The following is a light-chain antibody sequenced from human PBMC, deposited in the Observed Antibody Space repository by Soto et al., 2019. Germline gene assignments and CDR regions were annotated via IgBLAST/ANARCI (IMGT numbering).Light chain of an antibody. J-gene: IGKJ4*01. CDR2: GAS. CDR3: QHYGSSPRT. CDR1: QSVSATH. Sequence: IVLTQSPDTLSLSPGERATLSCRASQSVSATHLAWYQQKPGQAPRLLLYGASTRATGIPDRFSGSGSGTDFTLTISRVEPEDFAVFYCQHYGSSPRTFGGGTKVDIK. V-gene: IGKV3-20*01.